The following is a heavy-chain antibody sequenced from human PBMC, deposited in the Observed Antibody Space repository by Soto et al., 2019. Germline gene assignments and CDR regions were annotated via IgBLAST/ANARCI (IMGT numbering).Heavy chain of an antibody. CDR1: GASISSNNYY. CDR2: MSYSGNT. Sequence: SETLSLTCTVSGASISSNNYYWGWIRQPPGKGLEWIGSMSYSGNTHYNSSLTSRVTISVDTSKNQFSLKLTSVTAADTAVYYCARRNYGYYYGMDAWGQGTTVPVSS. CDR3: ARRNYGYYYGMDA. D-gene: IGHD3-10*01. J-gene: IGHJ6*02. V-gene: IGHV4-39*01.